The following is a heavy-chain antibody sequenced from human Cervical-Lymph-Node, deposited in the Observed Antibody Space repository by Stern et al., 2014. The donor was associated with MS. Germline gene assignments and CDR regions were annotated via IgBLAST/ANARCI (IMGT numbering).Heavy chain of an antibody. Sequence: VQLVESGAEVKKPGASVKVSCKASGYAFTNYDINWLRRAPGQGLEWIGWLNPKSGKTGYAQNFQGRVTMTRDTSIDTVYMELSSLRSEDTAVYYCARGANYPGSDGYYYGGAFDPWGQGTLVTVSS. CDR3: ARGANYPGSDGYYYGGAFDP. J-gene: IGHJ5*02. V-gene: IGHV1-8*01. CDR1: GYAFTNYD. D-gene: IGHD3-22*01. CDR2: LNPKSGKT.